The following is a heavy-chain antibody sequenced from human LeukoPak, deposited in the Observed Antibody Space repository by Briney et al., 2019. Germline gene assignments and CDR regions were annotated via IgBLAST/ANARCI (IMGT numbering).Heavy chain of an antibody. J-gene: IGHJ4*02. Sequence: SETLSPTCAVYGGSFSGYYWSWIRQPPGKGLEWIGEINHSGSTNYNPSLKSRVTISVDTSKNQFSLKLSSVTAADAAVYYCARGSGGFSYSPYYFDYWGQGTLVTVSS. CDR3: ARGSGGFSYSPYYFDY. CDR1: GGSFSGYY. CDR2: INHSGST. V-gene: IGHV4-34*01. D-gene: IGHD5-18*01.